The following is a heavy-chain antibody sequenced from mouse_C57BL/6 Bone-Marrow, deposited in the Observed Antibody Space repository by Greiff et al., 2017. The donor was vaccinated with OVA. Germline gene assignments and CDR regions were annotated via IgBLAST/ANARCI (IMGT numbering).Heavy chain of an antibody. CDR1: GYTFTSYW. CDR3: ARLYYCSAYYYAMDY. V-gene: IGHV1-55*01. D-gene: IGHD1-1*01. CDR2: IYPGSGRT. Sequence: QVQLQQPGAELVKPGASVTMSCKASGYTFTSYWITWVKQRPGPGLEWIGDIYPGSGRTNYNEKFKSKATLTVDTSSSTAYMQLSSLTSEVSSVSYCARLYYCSAYYYAMDYWGQGTSVPVSS. J-gene: IGHJ4*01.